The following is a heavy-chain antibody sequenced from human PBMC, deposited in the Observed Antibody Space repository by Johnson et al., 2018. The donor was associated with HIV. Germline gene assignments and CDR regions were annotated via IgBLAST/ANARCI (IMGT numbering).Heavy chain of an antibody. Sequence: QVQLVESGGGLVQPGGSLRLSCAASGFTFSSYGMHWVRQAPGKGLEWVAVIWYDGNNKCYADSVKGRFTIARDNSKNTLYLQMNSLRAEDTAVYYCAKGPNGQLDHAFHIWGQGTMVTVSS. CDR2: IWYDGNNK. CDR1: GFTFSSYG. CDR3: AKGPNGQLDHAFHI. V-gene: IGHV3-33*06. D-gene: IGHD6-6*01. J-gene: IGHJ3*02.